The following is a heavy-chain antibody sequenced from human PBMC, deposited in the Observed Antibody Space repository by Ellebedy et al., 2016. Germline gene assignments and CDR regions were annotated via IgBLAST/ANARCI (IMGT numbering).Heavy chain of an antibody. CDR3: AREGYSSGRTDY. V-gene: IGHV4-59*11. D-gene: IGHD6-19*01. CDR2: IYYSGST. CDR1: GGSISSHY. Sequence: GSLRLXCSVSGGSISSHYWSWIRQPPGKGLEWIGYIYYSGSTKYNPSLKSRVSISIDTSNSQFSLKLSSVTAADTAVYYCAREGYSSGRTDYWGQGTLVTVSS. J-gene: IGHJ4*02.